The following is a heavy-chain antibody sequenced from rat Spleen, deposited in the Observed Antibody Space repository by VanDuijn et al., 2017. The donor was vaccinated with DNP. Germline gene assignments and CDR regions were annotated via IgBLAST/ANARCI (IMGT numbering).Heavy chain of an antibody. CDR1: GFTFTTAW. V-gene: IGHV5-31*01. CDR3: TTWMHA. Sequence: EVQLVESGGGLVQPGNSLKLSCATSGFTFTTAWMYWYRQFPEKRLEWVASINTDGGSIYDPDSVKGRFTISREDAKSSLYIQMDSLRSEDKATYYCTTWMHAWGQGTSVTVSS. CDR2: INTDGGSI. J-gene: IGHJ4*01.